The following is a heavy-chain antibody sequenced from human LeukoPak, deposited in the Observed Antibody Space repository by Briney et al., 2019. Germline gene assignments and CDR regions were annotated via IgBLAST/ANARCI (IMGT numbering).Heavy chain of an antibody. Sequence: GGSLRLSCAASGFTFSSYGMHWVRQAPGKGLEWVAVIWYDGSNKYYADSVKGRFTISRDNSKNTLYLQMNSLRAEDTAVYYCAKGEQWLVPFDYWGQGTLVTVSS. CDR2: IWYDGSNK. CDR1: GFTFSSYG. CDR3: AKGEQWLVPFDY. D-gene: IGHD6-19*01. J-gene: IGHJ4*02. V-gene: IGHV3-33*06.